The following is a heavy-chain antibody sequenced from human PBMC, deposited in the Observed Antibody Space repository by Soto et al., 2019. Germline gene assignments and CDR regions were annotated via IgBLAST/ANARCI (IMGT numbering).Heavy chain of an antibody. V-gene: IGHV3-53*01. CDR1: GFTVSSNY. Sequence: EVQLVESGGGLIQPGGSLRLSCAASGFTVSSNYMSWVRQAPGKGLEWVSVIYSGGSTYYADSVKGRFTISRDNSKHTLNIQRNSLRAEDTAVYYCARDRVESGYPEYCQHWGQGTLVTVSS. CDR2: IYSGGST. D-gene: IGHD3-22*01. CDR3: ARDRVESGYPEYCQH. J-gene: IGHJ1*01.